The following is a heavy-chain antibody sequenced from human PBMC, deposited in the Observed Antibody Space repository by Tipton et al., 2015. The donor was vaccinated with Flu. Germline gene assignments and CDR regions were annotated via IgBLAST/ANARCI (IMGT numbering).Heavy chain of an antibody. CDR2: IRYGGSS. D-gene: IGHD1-1*01. CDR1: GGSISTSGYY. Sequence: TLSLTCTVSGGSISTSGYYWGWIRQPPGKGLEWIGSIRYGGSSYYTPSLKSRVTIPLDMSKDQFSLKLASVTAADTAVYYCARVWSSFVATASLDYWGRGTLVTVSS. CDR3: ARVWSSFVATASLDY. V-gene: IGHV4-39*07. J-gene: IGHJ4*02.